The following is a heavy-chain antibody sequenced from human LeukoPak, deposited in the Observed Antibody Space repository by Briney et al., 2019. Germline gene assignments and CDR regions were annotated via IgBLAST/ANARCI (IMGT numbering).Heavy chain of an antibody. J-gene: IGHJ4*02. CDR1: GFTFDDYT. CDR2: ISWDGGSA. D-gene: IGHD6-19*01. CDR3: VKDMGSSGWYPRPFDH. V-gene: IGHV3-43*01. Sequence: GGSLRLSCAASGFTFDDYTMHWVRQSPGKGLEWVGLISWDGGSAYYGESVKGRFSISRDNNKNSLFPQMSSLRTEDTAFYYCVKDMGSSGWYPRPFDHWGQGTLVTVSS.